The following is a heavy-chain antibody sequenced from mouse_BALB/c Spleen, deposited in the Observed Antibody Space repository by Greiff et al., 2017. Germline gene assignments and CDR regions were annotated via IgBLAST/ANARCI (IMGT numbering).Heavy chain of an antibody. Sequence: EVKLMESGGGLVQPGGSLRLSCATSGFTFTDYYMSWVRQPPGKALEWLGFIRNKANGYTTEYSASVKGRFTISRDNSQSILYLQMNTLRAEDSATYYCARVYYIYAMDYWGQGTSVTVSS. V-gene: IGHV7-3*02. D-gene: IGHD2-1*01. CDR3: ARVYYIYAMDY. J-gene: IGHJ4*01. CDR2: IRNKANGYTT. CDR1: GFTFTDYY.